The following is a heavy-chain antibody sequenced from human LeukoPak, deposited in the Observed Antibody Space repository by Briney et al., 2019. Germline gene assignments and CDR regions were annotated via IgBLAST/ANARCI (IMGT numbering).Heavy chain of an antibody. V-gene: IGHV3-7*05. CDR2: IDQSGGRN. J-gene: IGHJ3*02. D-gene: IGHD3-16*01. CDR3: ARDVEGGTFDI. Sequence: GGSLRLSCAASGFTFSRFWMNWVRQAPGRGLEWVANIDQSGGRNNYVDSVRGRFTISRDNAKNPLFLEMSSLRADDTAVYFCARDVEGGTFDIWGQGTTVTVSS. CDR1: GFTFSRFW.